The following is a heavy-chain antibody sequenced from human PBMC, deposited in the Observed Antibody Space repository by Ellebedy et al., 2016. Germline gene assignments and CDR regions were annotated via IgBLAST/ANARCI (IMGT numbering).Heavy chain of an antibody. J-gene: IGHJ6*03. CDR2: IWFDGSNT. V-gene: IGHV3-33*01. CDR3: ARTGIETPGGDGFYMDV. Sequence: GESLKISCAPSGFNFGRHGMQWVRQAPGKGLEWVAAIWFDGSNTDYGDSVKGRFLIDRDNSRNTLYLQMNSLRAEDTAVYYCARTGIETPGGDGFYMDVWGKGTKVTVSS. CDR1: GFNFGRHG. D-gene: IGHD6-13*01.